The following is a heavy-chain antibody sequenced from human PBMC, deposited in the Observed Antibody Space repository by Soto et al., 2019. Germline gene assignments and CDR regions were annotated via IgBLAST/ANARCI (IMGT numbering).Heavy chain of an antibody. Sequence: QVQLVQSGAEVKKPGSSVKVSCKASGGTFGSYTISGVRQAPGQGLEWMGRIIPILGIANYAQKFQGRVTITADKSTSTAYMELSSLRSEDTAVYYCARDGEVVTANDYWGQVTLVTVSS. J-gene: IGHJ4*02. CDR3: ARDGEVVTANDY. V-gene: IGHV1-69*08. D-gene: IGHD2-21*02. CDR2: IIPILGIA. CDR1: GGTFGSYT.